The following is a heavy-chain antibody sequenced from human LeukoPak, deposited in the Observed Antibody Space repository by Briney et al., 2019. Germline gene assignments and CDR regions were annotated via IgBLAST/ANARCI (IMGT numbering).Heavy chain of an antibody. Sequence: GASLRLSCAASGFTFSSYAMSWVRQAPGKGLEWVSAISGSGGSTYYADSVKGRFTISRDNSKNTLYLQMNSLRAEDTAVYYCARDRGIAVAVADYWGQGTLVTVSS. D-gene: IGHD6-19*01. J-gene: IGHJ4*02. CDR3: ARDRGIAVAVADY. CDR2: ISGSGGST. V-gene: IGHV3-23*01. CDR1: GFTFSSYA.